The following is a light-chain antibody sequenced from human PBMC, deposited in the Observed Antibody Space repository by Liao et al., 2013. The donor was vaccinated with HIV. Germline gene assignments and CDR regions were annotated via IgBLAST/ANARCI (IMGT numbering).Light chain of an antibody. J-gene: IGLJ3*02. CDR1: ALPNQY. CDR2: KDS. V-gene: IGLV3-25*03. Sequence: SYELTQPPSVSVSPGQTARITCSGDALPNQYAYWYQQKPGQAPVLVIYKDSERPSGIPERFSGSSSGTTVTLTISGVQAEDEADYYCQSALGVFGGGTKLTVL. CDR3: QSALGV.